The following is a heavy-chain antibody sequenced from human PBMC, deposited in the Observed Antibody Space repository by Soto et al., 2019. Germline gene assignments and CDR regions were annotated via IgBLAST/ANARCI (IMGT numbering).Heavy chain of an antibody. CDR1: GDSVSSNSAA. CDR2: TYYRSNWYN. Sequence: QVQWQQSGPGLVKPSQTLSLTCAISGDSVSSNSAAWNWIRQSPSRGLEWLGRTYYRSNWYNDYAISVKSRITINSDTSKNQFSLQLNSVTPEDSAVYFCARGGSEGGYEGYYFDYWGQGTLVTVSS. V-gene: IGHV6-1*01. D-gene: IGHD5-12*01. CDR3: ARGGSEGGYEGYYFDY. J-gene: IGHJ4*02.